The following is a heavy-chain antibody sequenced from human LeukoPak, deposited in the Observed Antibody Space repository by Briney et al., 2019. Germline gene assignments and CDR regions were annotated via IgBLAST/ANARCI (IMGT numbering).Heavy chain of an antibody. V-gene: IGHV3-30*04. D-gene: IGHD4-17*01. CDR3: ARAAMTTVTTDYFDY. J-gene: IGHJ4*02. CDR1: GFTFSSYA. Sequence: GRSLRLSCAASGFTFSSYAMHWVRRAPGKGLEWVAVISYDGSNKYYADSVKGRFTISRDNSKNTLYLQMNSLRAEDTAVYYCARAAMTTVTTDYFDYWGQGTLVTVSS. CDR2: ISYDGSNK.